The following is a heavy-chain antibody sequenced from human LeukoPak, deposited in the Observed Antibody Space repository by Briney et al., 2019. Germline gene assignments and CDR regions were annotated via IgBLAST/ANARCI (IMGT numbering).Heavy chain of an antibody. CDR1: GFTFDDYA. V-gene: IGHV3-9*01. Sequence: GGSLRLSCAASGFTFDDYAMHWVRQAPGKGLEWVSSISWNSGSIGYADSVKGRFTISRDNAENSLYLQMSSLRAEDTAVYYCATDRGWRTSGYYLYYFEYWGQGTLVTFSS. J-gene: IGHJ4*02. CDR3: ATDRGWRTSGYYLYYFEY. D-gene: IGHD3-3*01. CDR2: ISWNSGSI.